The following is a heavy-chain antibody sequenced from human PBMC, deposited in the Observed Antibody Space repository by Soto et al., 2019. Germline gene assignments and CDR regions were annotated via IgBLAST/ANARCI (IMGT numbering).Heavy chain of an antibody. J-gene: IGHJ4*02. CDR3: ARAPHYYDILTGWIDY. D-gene: IGHD3-9*01. CDR2: INHSGST. V-gene: IGHV4-34*01. CDR1: GGSFSGYY. Sequence: SETLSLTCAVYGGSFSGYYWSWIRQPPGKGLEWIGEINHSGSTNYNPSLKSRVTISVDTSKNQFSLKLSSVTAADTAVYYCARAPHYYDILTGWIDYWGQGTLVTVSS.